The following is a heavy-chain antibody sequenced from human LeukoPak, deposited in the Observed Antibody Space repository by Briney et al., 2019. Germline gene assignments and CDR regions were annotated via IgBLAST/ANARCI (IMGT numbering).Heavy chain of an antibody. CDR2: ISPYNGNT. Sequence: ASVKVSCKASGYTFTSYGISWVRQAPGQGLEWMGWISPYNGNTNYPQKFQGRVTMTTDTSTSPAYMELRSLRSDDTALYYCATEGGWQPTDYGDHVYWGQGTLVTVSS. CDR3: ATEGGWQPTDYGDHVY. V-gene: IGHV1-18*01. D-gene: IGHD4-17*01. CDR1: GYTFTSYG. J-gene: IGHJ4*02.